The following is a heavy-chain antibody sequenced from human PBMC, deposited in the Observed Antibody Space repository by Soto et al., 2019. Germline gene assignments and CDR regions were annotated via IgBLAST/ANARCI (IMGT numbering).Heavy chain of an antibody. V-gene: IGHV3-74*01. CDR2: INGDGTRA. D-gene: IGHD3-10*01. CDR3: ARGGAAGRGDAIDV. J-gene: IGHJ3*01. Sequence: EVQLEESGGGSVQLGESLRVSCVASGFTFRTQWMHWVRQVPGKGLVWVCRINGDGTRASYADFVKGRFTISRDNAQNLLFLQLNSLRVDDTGVYQCARGGAAGRGDAIDVWGPGTMVAVSS. CDR1: GFTFRTQW.